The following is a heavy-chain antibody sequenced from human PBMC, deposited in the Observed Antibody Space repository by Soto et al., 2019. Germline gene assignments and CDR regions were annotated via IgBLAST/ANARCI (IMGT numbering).Heavy chain of an antibody. CDR2: INSDGSST. CDR1: GFTFSSYW. CDR3: ARGDLWFGELAFVGMDV. V-gene: IGHV3-74*01. Sequence: GGSLRLSCAASGFTFSSYWMHWVRQAPGKGLVWVSRINSDGSSTSYADSVKGRFTISRDNAKNTLYLQMNSLRAEDTAVYYCARGDLWFGELAFVGMDVWGQGTTVTVSS. D-gene: IGHD3-10*01. J-gene: IGHJ6*02.